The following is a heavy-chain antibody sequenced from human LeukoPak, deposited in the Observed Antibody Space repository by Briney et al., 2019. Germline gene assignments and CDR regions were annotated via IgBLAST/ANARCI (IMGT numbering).Heavy chain of an antibody. D-gene: IGHD6-19*01. Sequence: ASVKVSCKASGYTFTYHYIHLVRQAPGQGLEWMGIINPSNGDTNYAQRFQGRVTITADKSTSTAYMELSSLRSEDTAVYYCARAPGIAVAGTEFDYWGQGTLVTVSS. CDR3: ARAPGIAVAGTEFDY. J-gene: IGHJ4*02. CDR1: GYTFTYHY. V-gene: IGHV1-46*01. CDR2: INPSNGDT.